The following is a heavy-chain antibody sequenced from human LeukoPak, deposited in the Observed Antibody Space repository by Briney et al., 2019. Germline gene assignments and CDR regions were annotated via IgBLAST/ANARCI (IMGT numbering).Heavy chain of an antibody. V-gene: IGHV3-7*01. D-gene: IGHD5-18*01. CDR3: VRDWPGDSYGADP. Sequence: PGGSLRLSCAASGFTFSSYWMHWVRQAPGKGLEWVANIRQDGSQKYYVDSVKGRFTISRDNAKNSLYLQMNSLRAEDTAVYYCVRDWPGDSYGADPWGQGTLVTVSS. CDR2: IRQDGSQK. J-gene: IGHJ5*02. CDR1: GFTFSSYW.